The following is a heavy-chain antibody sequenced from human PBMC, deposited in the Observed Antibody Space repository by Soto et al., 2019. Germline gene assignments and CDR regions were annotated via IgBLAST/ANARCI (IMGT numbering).Heavy chain of an antibody. CDR2: ISGSGGST. V-gene: IGHV3-23*01. CDR1: GFTFSSYA. CDR3: AKFGVRGRGQMKNYYYYGMDV. D-gene: IGHD3-10*01. Sequence: GGSLRLSCAASGFTFSSYAMSWDRQAPGKGLEWVSAISGSGGSTYYADSVKGRFTISRDNSKNTLYLQMNSLRAEDTAVYYCAKFGVRGRGQMKNYYYYGMDVWGQGTTVTVSS. J-gene: IGHJ6*02.